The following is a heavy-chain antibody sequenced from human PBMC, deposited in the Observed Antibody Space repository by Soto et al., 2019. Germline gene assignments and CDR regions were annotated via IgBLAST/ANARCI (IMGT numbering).Heavy chain of an antibody. CDR1: GGSISSYY. CDR2: IYYSGST. Sequence: PSETLSLTCTVSGGSISSYYWSWIRQPPGRGLEWIGYIYYSGSTNYNPSLKSRVTISVDTSKNQFSLKLSSVTAADTAVYYCARRWGRSFDYWGQGTLVTVSS. V-gene: IGHV4-59*08. D-gene: IGHD2-15*01. J-gene: IGHJ4*02. CDR3: ARRWGRSFDY.